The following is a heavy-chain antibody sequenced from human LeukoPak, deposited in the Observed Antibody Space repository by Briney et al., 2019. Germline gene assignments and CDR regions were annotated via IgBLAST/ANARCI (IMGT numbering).Heavy chain of an antibody. D-gene: IGHD4-23*01. CDR1: GFTFSSYG. CDR3: ARDSRTVVKNRGLDFDY. Sequence: GRSLRLSCAASGFTFSSYGMHWVRQAPGKGLEWVAVISYDGSNKYYADSVKGRFTISRDNSKNTLYLQMNSLRAEDTAVYYCARDSRTVVKNRGLDFDYWGQGTLVTVSS. V-gene: IGHV3-30*03. J-gene: IGHJ4*02. CDR2: ISYDGSNK.